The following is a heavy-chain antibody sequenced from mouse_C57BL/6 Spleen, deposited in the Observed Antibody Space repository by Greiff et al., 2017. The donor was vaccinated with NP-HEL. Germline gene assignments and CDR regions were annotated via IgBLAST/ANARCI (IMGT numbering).Heavy chain of an antibody. CDR3: ARRVFYYDYDV. V-gene: IGHV1-80*01. J-gene: IGHJ2*01. Sequence: QVQLQQSGAELVKPGASVKISCKASGYAFSSYWMNWVKQRPGKGLEWIGQIYPGDGDTNYNGKFKGEATLTADKSSSTAYMQLSSLTSEDSAVYFCARRVFYYDYDVWGKGTTLTVSS. CDR2: IYPGDGDT. D-gene: IGHD2-4*01. CDR1: GYAFSSYW.